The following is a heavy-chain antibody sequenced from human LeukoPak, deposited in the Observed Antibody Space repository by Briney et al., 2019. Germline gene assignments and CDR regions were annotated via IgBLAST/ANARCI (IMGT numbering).Heavy chain of an antibody. CDR2: ISSSSTI. J-gene: IGHJ6*03. CDR3: ARGECSSTSCYTYHYYYYMDV. D-gene: IGHD2-2*02. V-gene: IGHV3-48*01. Sequence: GGSLRLSCAASGFTFSSYSMNWVRQAPGKGLEWVSYISSSSTIYYADSVKGRFTISRDNAKNSLYLQMNSLRAEDTAVYYCARGECSSTSCYTYHYYYYMDVWGKGTTVTVSS. CDR1: GFTFSSYS.